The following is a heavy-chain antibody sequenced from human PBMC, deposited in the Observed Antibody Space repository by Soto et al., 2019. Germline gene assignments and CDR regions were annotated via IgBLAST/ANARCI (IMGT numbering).Heavy chain of an antibody. Sequence: SVKVSCKTSGFTFSDSAVQWVRQARGQRLEWIGWIVIGSGNRKYEQRFQDRLTITRDMSTGTAYMELTSLRSEDTAVYYCAAELYSGGRCCLFDIWGQGTMVTVSS. CDR2: IVIGSGNR. J-gene: IGHJ3*02. D-gene: IGHD2-15*01. V-gene: IGHV1-58*01. CDR1: GFTFSDSA. CDR3: AAELYSGGRCCLFDI.